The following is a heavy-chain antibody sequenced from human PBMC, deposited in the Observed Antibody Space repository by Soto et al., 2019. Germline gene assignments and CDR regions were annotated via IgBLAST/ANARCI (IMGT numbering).Heavy chain of an antibody. J-gene: IGHJ5*01. V-gene: IGHV3-48*01. Sequence: GGSLRLSCAASGFTFISYSMNWVRQAPGKGLEWVSYISSSSSTIYYSDSVKGRFTISRDNAKNSLYLQMNSLRAEDTAVYYCAKDRFFTGYDFDSWGQGTLVTVSS. CDR1: GFTFISYS. D-gene: IGHD5-12*01. CDR3: AKDRFFTGYDFDS. CDR2: ISSSSSTI.